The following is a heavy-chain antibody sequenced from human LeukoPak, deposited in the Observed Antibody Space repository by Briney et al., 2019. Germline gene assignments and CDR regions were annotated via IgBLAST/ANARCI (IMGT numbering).Heavy chain of an antibody. J-gene: IGHJ4*02. CDR2: ISRSGGST. CDR3: AKQRRDGYTLGYFDY. D-gene: IGHD5-24*01. CDR1: GFTFSSYG. V-gene: IGHV3-23*01. Sequence: PGRSLRLSCATSGFTFSSYGMHWVRRAPGKGLEWVSAISRSGGSTDYADSVKGRFTLSRDNSKNTLYLQMNSLRAEDTAVYYCAKQRRDGYTLGYFDYWGQGTLVTVSS.